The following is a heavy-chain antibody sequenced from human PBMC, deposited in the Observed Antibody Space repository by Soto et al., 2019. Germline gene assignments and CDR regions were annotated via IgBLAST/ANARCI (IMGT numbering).Heavy chain of an antibody. CDR1: GGSISRGGYY. Sequence: PSEPPSLTCTVSGGSISRGGYYWSWLRQHPGKGLEWIGYIYYSGSTYYNPSLKSRVTISVDTSNRQFSLKLSSVTAADTAVYYCAREPSVTPKRRSWDKPFDYWGEGTLVTVSS. CDR2: IYYSGST. V-gene: IGHV4-31*03. D-gene: IGHD1-26*01. J-gene: IGHJ4*02. CDR3: AREPSVTPKRRSWDKPFDY.